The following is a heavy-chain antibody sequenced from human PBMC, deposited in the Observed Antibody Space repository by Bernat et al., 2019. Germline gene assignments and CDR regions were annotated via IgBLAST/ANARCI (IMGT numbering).Heavy chain of an antibody. CDR2: ISYDGSNK. CDR1: VFTFSSYG. D-gene: IGHD6-13*01. CDR3: AKDLIAAAGGDY. Sequence: QVQLVESGGVVVQPGRSLRLSCAASVFTFSSYGMHWVRQAPGKGLEWVTVISYDGSNKYYADSVKGRFTISRDNSKNTMYLQMNGLRAEDTAVYYCAKDLIAAAGGDYRGQGTLVTVSS. J-gene: IGHJ4*02. V-gene: IGHV3-30*18.